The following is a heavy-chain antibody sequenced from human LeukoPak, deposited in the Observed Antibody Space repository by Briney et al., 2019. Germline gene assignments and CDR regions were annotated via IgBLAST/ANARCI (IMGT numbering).Heavy chain of an antibody. Sequence: GGSLRLSCTASGFTVSSDYMSWVRQAPGKGLEWVSIIYAGGNTYYADSVKGRFTISRDNFKNTLYLQMNSLRAEDTAVYYCARALAAASHTSFDHWGQGTLVTVSS. D-gene: IGHD6-13*01. CDR3: ARALAAASHTSFDH. J-gene: IGHJ4*02. CDR1: GFTVSSDY. V-gene: IGHV3-66*01. CDR2: IYAGGNT.